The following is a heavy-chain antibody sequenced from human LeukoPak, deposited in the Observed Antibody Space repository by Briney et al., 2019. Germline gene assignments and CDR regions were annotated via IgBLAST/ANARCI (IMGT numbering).Heavy chain of an antibody. CDR2: IYSGGST. D-gene: IGHD3-10*01. V-gene: IGHV3-66*01. Sequence: PGGSLRLSCAASGFIVSSNYMSWVRQAPGKGLEWVSVIYSGGSTYYADSVKGRFTISRDNSKNTLYLQMNSLRAEDTAVYYCASNFYGSGGYFAYWGQGPLVTVPS. CDR1: GFIVSSNY. J-gene: IGHJ4*02. CDR3: ASNFYGSGGYFAY.